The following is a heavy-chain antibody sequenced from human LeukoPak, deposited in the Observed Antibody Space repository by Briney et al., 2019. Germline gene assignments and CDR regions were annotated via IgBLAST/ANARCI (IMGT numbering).Heavy chain of an antibody. D-gene: IGHD3-3*01. V-gene: IGHV4-34*01. Sequence: SETLSLTCAVYGGSFSGYYWSWIRQPPGKGLEWIGEINHSGSTNYNPSLKSRVTITVDTSKNQFSLKLSSVTAADTAVYHCARSFGVVITYFDYWGQGTLVTVSS. CDR2: INHSGST. CDR3: ARSFGVVITYFDY. J-gene: IGHJ4*02. CDR1: GGSFSGYY.